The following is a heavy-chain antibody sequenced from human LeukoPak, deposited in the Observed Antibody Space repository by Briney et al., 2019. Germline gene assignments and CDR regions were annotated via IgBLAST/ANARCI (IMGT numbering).Heavy chain of an antibody. CDR2: IYHSGST. J-gene: IGHJ4*02. CDR3: ARVYYTVMDLYFDY. Sequence: SETLSLTCTVSGYSISSGYYWGWIRQPPGKGLEWIGSIYHSGSTYYNPSLKSRVTISVDTSKNQFSLKLSSVTAADTAVYYCARVYYTVMDLYFDYWGQGTLVTVSS. CDR1: GYSISSGYY. V-gene: IGHV4-38-2*02. D-gene: IGHD5-18*01.